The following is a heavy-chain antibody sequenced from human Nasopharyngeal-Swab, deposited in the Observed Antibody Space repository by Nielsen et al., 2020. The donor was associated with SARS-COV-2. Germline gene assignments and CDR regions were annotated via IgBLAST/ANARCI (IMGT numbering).Heavy chain of an antibody. CDR1: GGTFSSYA. CDR3: AKIPGIAVAPLDY. D-gene: IGHD6-19*01. Sequence: SVKVSCKASGGTFSSYAISWVRQAPGQGLEWMGRIIPILGIANYAQKFQGRVTIAADKSTSTAYMELSSLRSEDTAVYYCAKIPGIAVAPLDYWGQGTLVTVSS. J-gene: IGHJ4*02. CDR2: IIPILGIA. V-gene: IGHV1-69*04.